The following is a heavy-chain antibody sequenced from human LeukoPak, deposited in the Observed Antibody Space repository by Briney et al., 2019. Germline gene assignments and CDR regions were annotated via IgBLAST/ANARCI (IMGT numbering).Heavy chain of an antibody. D-gene: IGHD3-22*01. CDR3: ARGSLLYYYDSSGYSDY. Sequence: PSETLPLTCAVYGGSFSGYYWSWIRQPPGKGLEWIGEINHSGSTNYNPSLKSRVTISVDTSKNQFSLKLSSVTAADTAVYYCARGSLLYYYDSSGYSDYWGQGTLVTVSS. CDR2: INHSGST. CDR1: GGSFSGYY. V-gene: IGHV4-34*01. J-gene: IGHJ4*02.